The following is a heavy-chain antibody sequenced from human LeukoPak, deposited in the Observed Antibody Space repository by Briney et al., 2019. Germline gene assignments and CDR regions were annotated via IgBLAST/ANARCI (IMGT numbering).Heavy chain of an antibody. CDR3: AREFSWSGFFDY. J-gene: IGHJ4*02. CDR2: IYDSGST. Sequence: PSETLSLTCTVSDGSISSYYWSWIRQPPGKGLEWIGHIYDSGSTNYNPSLKSRVTISVDTSKNQFSLKPSSVTAADTAVYYCAREFSWSGFFDYWGQGTLVTVSS. CDR1: DGSISSYY. D-gene: IGHD3-3*01. V-gene: IGHV4-59*01.